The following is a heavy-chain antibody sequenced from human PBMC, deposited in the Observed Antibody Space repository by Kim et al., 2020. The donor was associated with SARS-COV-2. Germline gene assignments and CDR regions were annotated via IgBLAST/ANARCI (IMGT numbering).Heavy chain of an antibody. CDR2: FDPEDGET. D-gene: IGHD3-3*01. V-gene: IGHV1-24*01. J-gene: IGHJ5*02. CDR1: GYTLTELS. Sequence: ASVKVSCKVSGYTLTELSMHWVRQAPGKGLEWMGGFDPEDGETIYAQKFQGRVTMTEDTSTDTAYMELSSLRSEDTAVYYCATGKGGGYDFWSGSHPDWFDPWGQGTLVTVSS. CDR3: ATGKGGGYDFWSGSHPDWFDP.